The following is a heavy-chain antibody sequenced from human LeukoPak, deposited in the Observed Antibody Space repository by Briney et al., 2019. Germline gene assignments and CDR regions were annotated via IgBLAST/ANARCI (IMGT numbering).Heavy chain of an antibody. CDR3: ARNPPPVYYYYMDV. CDR2: INPNSGGT. CDR1: GYTFTGYY. D-gene: IGHD4-11*01. Sequence: GASVKVSCKASGYTFTGYYKHWVRQAPGQGLEWMGWINPNSGGTNYAQKFQGRVTMTRDTSISTAYMELSRLRSDDTAVYYCARNPPPVYYYYMDVWGKGTTVTVSS. V-gene: IGHV1-2*02. J-gene: IGHJ6*03.